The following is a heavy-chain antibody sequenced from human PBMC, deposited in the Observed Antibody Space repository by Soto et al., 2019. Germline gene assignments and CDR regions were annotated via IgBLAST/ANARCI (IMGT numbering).Heavy chain of an antibody. D-gene: IGHD6-13*01. Sequence: SVKVSCKASGGSFSSYAISWVRQAPGQGLEWMGGIIPIFGTANYAQKFQGRVTITADESTSTAYMELSSLRSEDTAVYYCARDQTAATGWFDPWGQGTLVTVSS. CDR1: GGSFSSYA. V-gene: IGHV1-69*13. CDR2: IIPIFGTA. J-gene: IGHJ5*02. CDR3: ARDQTAATGWFDP.